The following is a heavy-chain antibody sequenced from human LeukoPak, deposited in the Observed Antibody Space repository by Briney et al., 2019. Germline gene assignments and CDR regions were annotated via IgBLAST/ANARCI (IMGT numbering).Heavy chain of an antibody. CDR3: ASKNPYYHGSGNPYYMDV. CDR2: INSDGSST. V-gene: IGHV3-74*01. J-gene: IGHJ4*02. D-gene: IGHD3-10*01. Sequence: GGSLRLSCAASGFTFSSYWMHWVRQAPGKGLVWVSRINSDGSSTSYADSVKGRFTISRDNAKNTLYLQMNSLRAEDTAVYYCASKNPYYHGSGNPYYMDVWGQGTLVTVSS. CDR1: GFTFSSYW.